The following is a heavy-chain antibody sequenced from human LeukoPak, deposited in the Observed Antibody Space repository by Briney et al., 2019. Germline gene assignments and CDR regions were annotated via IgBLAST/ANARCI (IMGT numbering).Heavy chain of an antibody. Sequence: GSLRLSCAASGFTVSSNYMSWIRQPPGKGLEWIGEINHSGSTNYNPSLKSRVTISVDTSKNQFSLKLSSVTAADTAVYYCARHSTFFGVVIIKGRVRGPFDYWGQGTLVTVSS. D-gene: IGHD3-3*01. J-gene: IGHJ4*02. CDR1: GFTVSSNY. CDR3: ARHSTFFGVVIIKGRVRGPFDY. V-gene: IGHV4-34*01. CDR2: INHSGST.